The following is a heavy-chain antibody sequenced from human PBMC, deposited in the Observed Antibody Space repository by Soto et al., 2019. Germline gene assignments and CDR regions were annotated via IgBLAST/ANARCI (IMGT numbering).Heavy chain of an antibody. CDR2: INSDGSST. J-gene: IGHJ6*02. V-gene: IGHV3-74*01. D-gene: IGHD3-3*01. CDR1: GFTFSSYW. CDR3: ARDRYYDFWSGYYSRGYYYYGMDV. Sequence: EVQLVESGGGLVQPGGSLRLSCAASGFTFSSYWMHWVRQAPGKGLVWVSRINSDGSSTSYADSVKGRFTISRDNAKNTLYLQMNSLRVEDRAVYYCARDRYYDFWSGYYSRGYYYYGMDVWGQGTTVTVSS.